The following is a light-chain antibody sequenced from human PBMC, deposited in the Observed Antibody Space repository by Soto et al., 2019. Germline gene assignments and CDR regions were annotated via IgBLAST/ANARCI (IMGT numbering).Light chain of an antibody. CDR3: GTWDSSLSVYV. CDR1: SSNIGNNY. V-gene: IGLV1-51*02. Sequence: QSVLTQAPSVSAAPGQKVTISCSGSSSNIGNNYVSWYQQLPGTAPKLLIYENKKRPSGIPDRFSGSESGTSATLGITGLQTGDEADYYCGTWDSSLSVYVFGTGTKVTVL. CDR2: ENK. J-gene: IGLJ1*01.